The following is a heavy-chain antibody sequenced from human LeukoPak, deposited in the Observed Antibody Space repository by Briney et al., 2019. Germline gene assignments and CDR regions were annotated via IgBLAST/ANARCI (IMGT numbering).Heavy chain of an antibody. Sequence: SETLSLTCTASGVSISSSSYNWGWLRQPAGKGLEWIVRIYTSGSTNYNPALNSLITISVNTSKYQFSLKLSLVTADDPAVYYCARGHTSTNLDYYYYYMDVCGKGTTVT. CDR1: GVSISSSSYN. J-gene: IGHJ6*03. V-gene: IGHV4-61*02. D-gene: IGHD2-2*01. CDR2: IYTSGST. CDR3: ARGHTSTNLDYYYYYMDV.